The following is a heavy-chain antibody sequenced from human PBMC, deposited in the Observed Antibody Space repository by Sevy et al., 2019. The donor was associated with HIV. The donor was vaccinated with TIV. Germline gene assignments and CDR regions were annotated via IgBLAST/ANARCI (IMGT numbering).Heavy chain of an antibody. CDR1: GFTFSNVW. V-gene: IGHV3-15*01. Sequence: GGSLRLSCAASGFTFSNVWMSWVRQAPGKGLEWVGRIKSKIDGGTIDYAAPVKVRVTISRDDSKNTLYLQMNSLKTEDTAVYYCTTEAVDCSTTTCSLAMDVWGQGTTVTVSS. CDR3: TTEAVDCSTTTCSLAMDV. D-gene: IGHD2-2*01. CDR2: IKSKIDGGTI. J-gene: IGHJ6*02.